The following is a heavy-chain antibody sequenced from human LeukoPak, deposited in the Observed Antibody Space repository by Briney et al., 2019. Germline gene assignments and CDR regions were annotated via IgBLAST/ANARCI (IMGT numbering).Heavy chain of an antibody. Sequence: ASVKVSCKASGYTFTSYYMHWVRQAPGQGLEWMGIINPSGCSTSYAQKFQGRVTMTRDTSTSTVYMELSSLRSEDTAVYYCARDTSLAVAGTVGAFDIWGQGTMVTVSS. CDR1: GYTFTSYY. D-gene: IGHD6-19*01. J-gene: IGHJ3*02. CDR2: INPSGCST. V-gene: IGHV1-46*01. CDR3: ARDTSLAVAGTVGAFDI.